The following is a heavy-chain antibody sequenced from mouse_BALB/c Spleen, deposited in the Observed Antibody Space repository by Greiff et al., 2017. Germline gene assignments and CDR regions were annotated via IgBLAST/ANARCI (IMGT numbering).Heavy chain of an antibody. J-gene: IGHJ2*01. D-gene: IGHD2-1*01. V-gene: IGHV2-2*02. CDR3: ARNKDYGNYLDY. Sequence: VKLVESGPGLVQPSQSLSITCTVSGFSLTSYGVHWVRQSPGKGLEWLGVIWSGGSTDYNAAFISRLSISKDNSKSQVFFKMNSLQANDTAIYYCARNKDYGNYLDYWGQGTTLTVSS. CDR2: IWSGGST. CDR1: GFSLTSYG.